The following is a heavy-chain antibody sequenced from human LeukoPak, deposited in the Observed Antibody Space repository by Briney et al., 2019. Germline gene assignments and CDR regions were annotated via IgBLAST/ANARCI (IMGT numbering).Heavy chain of an antibody. Sequence: SETLSLTCVAYGGSFSDYYWSWIRQPPGKGLEWIGEIDHSGITNYNPSLKSRVSISVDTSKNQFSLNLSSVTAADTAVYYCASGDGEGWHHYWGQGTLVTVST. CDR2: IDHSGIT. J-gene: IGHJ4*02. D-gene: IGHD3-10*01. CDR3: ASGDGEGWHHY. V-gene: IGHV4-34*01. CDR1: GGSFSDYY.